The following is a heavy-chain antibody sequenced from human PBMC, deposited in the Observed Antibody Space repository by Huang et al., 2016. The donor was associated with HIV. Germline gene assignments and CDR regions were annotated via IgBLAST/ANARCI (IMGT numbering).Heavy chain of an antibody. CDR2: IIGRGSSS. D-gene: IGHD6-13*01. CDR1: GFTFSSYA. J-gene: IGHJ4*02. V-gene: IGHV3-23*01. Sequence: EVQLLESGGGLVQPGGSLRLSCAASGFTFSSYAMSWVRPAPGKGREWVSSIIGRGSSSYYADSVKGRFTISRDNSKNTLYLEMNSLRAEDTAIYYCAKADSGAAAGSLVDYWGQGTLVTVSS. CDR3: AKADSGAAAGSLVDY.